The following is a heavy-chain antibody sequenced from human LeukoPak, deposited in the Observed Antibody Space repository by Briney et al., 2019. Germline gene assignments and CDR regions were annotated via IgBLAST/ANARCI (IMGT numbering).Heavy chain of an antibody. J-gene: IGHJ4*02. D-gene: IGHD2-15*01. CDR2: IYYSGST. V-gene: IGHV4-59*01. CDR3: ARPVLGDGTVAAQFEH. Sequence: SETLSLTCIVSGGSISSYYWSWIRQPPGKGLEWIGYIYYSGSTNYKPSLKSRVTISVATSKNQFSLRLSSVTAADTAVYYCARPVLGDGTVAAQFEHWGQGTLVTVSS. CDR1: GGSISSYY.